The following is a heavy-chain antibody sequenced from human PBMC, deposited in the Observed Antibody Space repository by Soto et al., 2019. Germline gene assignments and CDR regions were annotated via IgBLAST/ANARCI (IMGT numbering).Heavy chain of an antibody. D-gene: IGHD3-9*01. CDR2: IKEDGSHK. Sequence: EVHLVDSGGGLVQPGGSLRLSCVASGFPFSSYWMSWVRQAPGKGLEWVANIKEDGSHKYYVDSVKGRFTISRDNAKNSLYLQMNSLRVEDTAVYYCVGVSLTGSWGQGTLVAVSS. CDR3: VGVSLTGS. V-gene: IGHV3-7*01. J-gene: IGHJ5*02. CDR1: GFPFSSYW.